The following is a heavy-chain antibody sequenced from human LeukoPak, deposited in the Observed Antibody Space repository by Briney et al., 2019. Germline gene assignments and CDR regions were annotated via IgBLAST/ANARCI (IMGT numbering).Heavy chain of an antibody. V-gene: IGHV3-23*01. J-gene: IGHJ4*02. CDR1: GFTFSSYA. CDR2: ISGGGGST. CDR3: AEFCGDSTQGLCYCLDY. Sequence: GGSLRLSCAASGFTFSSYAMNWVRQAPGKGLEWVSAISGGGGSTYYTDSVKGRFTISRDNSKNTLYLQMSSLRAEDTAVYFCAEFCGDSTQGLCYCLDYWGQGTLVTVSS. D-gene: IGHD2-8*01.